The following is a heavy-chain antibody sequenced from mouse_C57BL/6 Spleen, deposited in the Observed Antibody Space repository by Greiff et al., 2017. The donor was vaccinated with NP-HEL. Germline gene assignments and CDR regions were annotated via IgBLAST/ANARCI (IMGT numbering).Heavy chain of an antibody. CDR2: IDPETGGP. D-gene: IGHD2-1*01. J-gene: IGHJ2*01. Sequence: QVQLQQSGAELVRPGASVTLSCKASGYTFTDYEMHWVKQTPVHGLEWIGAIDPETGGPAYNQKFKGKAILTADKSSSTAYMELRSLTSEDSAVYYCTRGIYYGNFHFDYWGQGTTLTVSS. V-gene: IGHV1-15*01. CDR3: TRGIYYGNFHFDY. CDR1: GYTFTDYE.